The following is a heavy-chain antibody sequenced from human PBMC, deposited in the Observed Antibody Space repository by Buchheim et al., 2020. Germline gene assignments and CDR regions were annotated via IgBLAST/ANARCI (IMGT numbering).Heavy chain of an antibody. D-gene: IGHD1-26*01. CDR3: AKDVDSGSYFDY. J-gene: IGHJ4*02. CDR1: GFTFSSYG. CDR2: ISYDGSNK. Sequence: QVQLVESGGGVVQPGRSLRLSCAASGFTFSSYGMHWVRQAPGKGLEWVAVISYDGSNKYYADSVKGRFTISRDNSKNTLYLQVNSLRAEDTAVYYCAKDVDSGSYFDYWGQGTL. V-gene: IGHV3-30*18.